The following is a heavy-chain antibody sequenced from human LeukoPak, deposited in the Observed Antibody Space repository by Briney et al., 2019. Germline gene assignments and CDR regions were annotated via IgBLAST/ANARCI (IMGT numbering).Heavy chain of an antibody. V-gene: IGHV1-18*01. D-gene: IGHD5-12*01. Sequence: ASVKVSCKASGYTFTSYGIRGVRQAPGQGIEWMGWISAYNGKTNYAQKLQGRVTINKETSTSTAYMQLRSLRSHDTAVYYCARDVDIVASTVGYWGQGTLVTVSS. CDR2: ISAYNGKT. CDR1: GYTFTSYG. CDR3: ARDVDIVASTVGY. J-gene: IGHJ4*02.